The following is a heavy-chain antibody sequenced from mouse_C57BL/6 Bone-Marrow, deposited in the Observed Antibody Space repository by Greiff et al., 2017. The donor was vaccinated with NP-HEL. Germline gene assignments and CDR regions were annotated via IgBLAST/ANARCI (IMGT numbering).Heavy chain of an antibody. Sequence: VQLQQSGPELVKPGASVKISCKASGYTFTDYYMNWVKQSPGKSLEWIGDINPNNGGTSYIQKFKGQATLPVDKSSSTAYMELRSLTSEDSAVYYCASLLYYGNFYYFDYWGQGTTLTVSS. CDR1: GYTFTDYY. CDR3: ASLLYYGNFYYFDY. J-gene: IGHJ2*01. CDR2: INPNNGGT. D-gene: IGHD2-1*01. V-gene: IGHV1-26*01.